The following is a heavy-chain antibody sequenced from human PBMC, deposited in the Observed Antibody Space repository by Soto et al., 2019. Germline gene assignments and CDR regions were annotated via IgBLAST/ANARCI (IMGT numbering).Heavy chain of an antibody. V-gene: IGHV3-23*01. J-gene: IGHJ4*02. Sequence: PGGSLRLSCAASGFTFSSYAMSWFRQAPGKGLEWVSAISGSGGSTYYADSVKGRFTISRDNSKNTLYLQMNSLRAEGTAVYYCVKDTLFGAARTYVEYWVPRTLATVSS. CDR3: VKDTLFGAARTYVEY. D-gene: IGHD3-3*01. CDR1: GFTFSSYA. CDR2: ISGSGGST.